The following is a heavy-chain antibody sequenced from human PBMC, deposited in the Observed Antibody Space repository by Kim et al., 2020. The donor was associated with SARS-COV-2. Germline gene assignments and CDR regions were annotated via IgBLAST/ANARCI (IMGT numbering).Heavy chain of an antibody. CDR3: ARDRDSGYPVDLPTWFDP. V-gene: IGHV3-7*01. J-gene: IGHJ5*02. CDR1: GFTFSSYW. CDR2: IKQDGSEK. Sequence: GGSLRLSCAASGFTFSSYWMSWVRQAPGKGLEWVANIKQDGSEKYYVDSVKGRFTISRDNAKNSLYLQMNSLRAEDTAVYYCARDRDSGYPVDLPTWFDPWGQGTLVTVSS. D-gene: IGHD3-16*02.